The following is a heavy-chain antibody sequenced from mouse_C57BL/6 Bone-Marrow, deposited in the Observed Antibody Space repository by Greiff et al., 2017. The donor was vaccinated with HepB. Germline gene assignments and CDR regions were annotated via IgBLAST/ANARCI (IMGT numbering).Heavy chain of an antibody. Sequence: EVKLVESGGGLVQPGGSLKLFCAASGFTFSDYYMYWVRQTPEKRLEWVAYISNGGGSTYYPDTVKGRFTISRDNAKNTLYLQMSRLKSEDTAMYYCASHYDRGFADWGQGTLVTVSA. CDR1: GFTFSDYY. CDR3: ASHYDRGFAD. CDR2: ISNGGGST. J-gene: IGHJ3*01. D-gene: IGHD2-12*01. V-gene: IGHV5-12*01.